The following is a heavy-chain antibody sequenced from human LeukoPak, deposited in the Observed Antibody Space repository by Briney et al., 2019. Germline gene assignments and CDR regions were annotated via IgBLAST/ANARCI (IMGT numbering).Heavy chain of an antibody. CDR1: GFTFSYYA. J-gene: IGHJ4*02. D-gene: IGHD2/OR15-2a*01. Sequence: GGSLRLSCAASGFTFSYYAMCWVRQAQGKGLEWVSGITGSGGSTYISGSVRGRFTISRDNSKSALYLQMNSLRPEDTAVYYCPKRPPVILTDPPPSFDFWGRGTLVPASS. V-gene: IGHV3-23*01. CDR3: PKRPPVILTDPPPSFDF. CDR2: ITGSGGST.